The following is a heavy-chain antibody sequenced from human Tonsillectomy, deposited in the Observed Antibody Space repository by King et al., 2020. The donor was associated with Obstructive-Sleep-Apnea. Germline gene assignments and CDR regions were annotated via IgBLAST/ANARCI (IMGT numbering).Heavy chain of an antibody. CDR1: GFSISSDYY. V-gene: IGHV4-38-2*02. J-gene: IGHJ6*02. Sequence: QLQESGPGLVKPSETLSLTCTVSGFSISSDYYWGWIRQPPGKGLEWIGSIYYSGSTYYNPSLKSRVTISVDTSKNQFSLRLSSVTATDTAGDFCARANSNTWNYYFYYGMDVWGQGTTVTVSS. CDR3: ARANSNTWNYYFYYGMDV. D-gene: IGHD6-13*01. CDR2: IYYSGST.